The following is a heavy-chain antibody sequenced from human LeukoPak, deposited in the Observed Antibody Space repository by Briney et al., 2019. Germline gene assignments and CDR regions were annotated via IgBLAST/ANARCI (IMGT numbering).Heavy chain of an antibody. V-gene: IGHV3-74*01. CDR3: ARDKGYSIDQ. Sequence: PGGSLRLSCAASGFAFNTYWMHWVRQATGTGLVWVSRINGDGSSTSYEDFVKGRFTISRDNAKNTLYLQMNSLRPEETAIYYCARDKGYSIDQWGQGTLVTVSS. J-gene: IGHJ5*02. CDR1: GFAFNTYW. D-gene: IGHD5-18*01. CDR2: INGDGSST.